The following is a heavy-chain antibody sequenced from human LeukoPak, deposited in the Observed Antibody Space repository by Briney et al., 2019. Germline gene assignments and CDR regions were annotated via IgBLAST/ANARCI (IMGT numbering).Heavy chain of an antibody. CDR3: AKSPDLRYSSSWYGY. Sequence: GGSLRLSCAASGFTFSSYAMSWVRQAPGKGLEWVSAISGSGGSTYYADSVKGRFTISRDNSKNTLYLQMNSLRAEDTAVYYCAKSPDLRYSSSWYGYWGQGTLVTVSS. CDR2: ISGSGGST. D-gene: IGHD6-13*01. CDR1: GFTFSSYA. V-gene: IGHV3-23*01. J-gene: IGHJ4*02.